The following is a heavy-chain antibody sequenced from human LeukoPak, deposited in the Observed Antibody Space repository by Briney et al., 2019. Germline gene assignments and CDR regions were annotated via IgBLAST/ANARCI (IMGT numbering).Heavy chain of an antibody. J-gene: IGHJ3*02. V-gene: IGHV3-30*02. CDR3: ARDFVVNYGWGAFDI. CDR2: IRYDGSNK. D-gene: IGHD3-10*01. Sequence: GGSLRLSCAASGFTFSSYGMHWVRQAPGKGLEWVAFIRYDGSNKYYADSVKGRFTISRDNSKNTLYLQMNSLRAEDTALYYCARDFVVNYGWGAFDIWGQGTMLTVSS. CDR1: GFTFSSYG.